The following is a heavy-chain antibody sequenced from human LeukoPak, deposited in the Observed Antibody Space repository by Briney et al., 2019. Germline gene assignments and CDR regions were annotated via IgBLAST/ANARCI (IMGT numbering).Heavy chain of an antibody. CDR2: INHSGST. J-gene: IGHJ5*02. Sequence: TSSETLSLTCAVYGGSFSGYYWSWIRQPPGKGLEWIGEINHSGSTNYNPSLKSRVTISVDTSKNQFSLKLSSVTAADTAVYYCATTWFGEYLDWFDPWGQGTLVTVSS. CDR1: GGSFSGYY. CDR3: ATTWFGEYLDWFDP. V-gene: IGHV4-34*01. D-gene: IGHD3-10*01.